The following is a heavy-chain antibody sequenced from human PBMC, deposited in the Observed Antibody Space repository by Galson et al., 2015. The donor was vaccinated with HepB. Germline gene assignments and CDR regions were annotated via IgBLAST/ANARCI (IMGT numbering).Heavy chain of an antibody. D-gene: IGHD2-8*02. CDR2: ISWNSGSI. Sequence: SLRLSCAASGFTFDDYAMHWVRQAPGKGLEWVSGISWNSGSIGYADSVKGRFTISRDNAKNSLYLQMNSLRAEDTALYYCAKGGLRYCTGGVCYTGYYFDYWGQGTLVTVSS. V-gene: IGHV3-9*01. CDR3: AKGGLRYCTGGVCYTGYYFDY. CDR1: GFTFDDYA. J-gene: IGHJ4*02.